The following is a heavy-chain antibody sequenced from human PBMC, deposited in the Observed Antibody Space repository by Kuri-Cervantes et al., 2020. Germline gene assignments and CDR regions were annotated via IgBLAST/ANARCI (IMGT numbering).Heavy chain of an antibody. CDR1: GYTFTSYY. Sequence: ASVKVSCKASGYTFTSYYMHWVRQAPGQGLEWMGWISAYNGNTNYAQKLQGRVTMTTDTSTSTAYMELRSLRSEDTAVYYCAGAGVGGKFDYWGQGTLVTVSS. CDR2: ISAYNGNT. D-gene: IGHD1-26*01. CDR3: AGAGVGGKFDY. V-gene: IGHV1-18*04. J-gene: IGHJ4*02.